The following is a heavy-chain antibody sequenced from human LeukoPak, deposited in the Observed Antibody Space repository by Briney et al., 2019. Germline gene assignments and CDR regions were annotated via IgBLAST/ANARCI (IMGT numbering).Heavy chain of an antibody. V-gene: IGHV1-69*13. CDR1: GGTFSSYA. J-gene: IGHJ4*01. Sequence: ASVKVSCKASGGTFSSYAISWVRQAPGQGLEWMGGIIPIFGTANYAQKFQGRVTITADESTSTAYMELSSLRSEDTAVYYCARDRGDGYNSGFDYWGXXTLVTVSS. CDR3: ARDRGDGYNSGFDY. CDR2: IIPIFGTA. D-gene: IGHD5-24*01.